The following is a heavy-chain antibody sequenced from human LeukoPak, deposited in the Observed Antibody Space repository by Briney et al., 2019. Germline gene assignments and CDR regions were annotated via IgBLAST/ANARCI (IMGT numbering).Heavy chain of an antibody. J-gene: IGHJ3*02. CDR1: GFTFSSYW. CDR3: ARGWGDCTTVSCYTGGGVFDI. Sequence: GGSLRLSCVASGFTFSSYWMSWVRQAPGKGLEWVANIKQDGSEKYYVDSVKGRFTISRDNAKNSLFLQMNSLRAEDTAVYYCARGWGDCTTVSCYTGGGVFDIWGQGTMVTVSS. CDR2: IKQDGSEK. D-gene: IGHD2-2*02. V-gene: IGHV3-7*01.